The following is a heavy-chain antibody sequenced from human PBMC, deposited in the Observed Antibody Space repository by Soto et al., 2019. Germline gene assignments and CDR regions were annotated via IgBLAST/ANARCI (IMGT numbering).Heavy chain of an antibody. CDR2: IDPSDSYT. CDR3: ARLSYYYDSSGYYHFDY. V-gene: IGHV5-10-1*01. CDR1: GYSFTSYW. J-gene: IGHJ4*02. D-gene: IGHD3-22*01. Sequence: LGESLKISCKGSGYSFTSYWISWVRQMPGKGLEWMGRIDPSDSYTNYSPSFQGHVTISADKSISTAYLQWSSLKASDTAMYYCARLSYYYDSSGYYHFDYWGQGTLVTVSS.